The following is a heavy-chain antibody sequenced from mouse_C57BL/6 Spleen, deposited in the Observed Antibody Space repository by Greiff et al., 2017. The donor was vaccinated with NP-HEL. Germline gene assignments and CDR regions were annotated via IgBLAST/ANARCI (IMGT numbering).Heavy chain of an antibody. V-gene: IGHV3-6*01. Sequence: EVQLVESGPGLVKPSQSLSLTCSVTGYSITSGYYWNWIRQFPGNKLEWMGYISYDGSNNYNPSLKNRISITRDTSKNQFFLKLNSVTTEDTATYYCARDANWALDYWGQGTTLTVSS. J-gene: IGHJ2*01. CDR2: ISYDGSN. D-gene: IGHD4-1*01. CDR3: ARDANWALDY. CDR1: GYSITSGYY.